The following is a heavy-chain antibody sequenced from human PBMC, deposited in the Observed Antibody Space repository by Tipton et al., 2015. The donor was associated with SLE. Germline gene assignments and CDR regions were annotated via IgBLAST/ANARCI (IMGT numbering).Heavy chain of an antibody. CDR2: IHYSGST. CDR3: ARHGQHYDTAFDY. CDR1: SGSITGYY. J-gene: IGHJ4*02. Sequence: TLSLTCTVSSGSITGYYWSWVRQPPGRGLEWTAFIHYSGSTRYNPSLKSRVTISVDTPENQFSLKLSSVTAADTAVHYCARHGQHYDTAFDYWGQGTLVTVSS. V-gene: IGHV4-59*08. D-gene: IGHD3-16*01.